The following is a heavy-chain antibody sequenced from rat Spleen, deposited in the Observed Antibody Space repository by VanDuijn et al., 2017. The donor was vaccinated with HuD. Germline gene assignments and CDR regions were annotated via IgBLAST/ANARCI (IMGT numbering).Heavy chain of an antibody. J-gene: IGHJ2*01. CDR1: GFTFSSFA. Sequence: EVQLVESGGGLVQPGRSLKLSCAASGFTFSSFAMAWVRQVPKKGLEWVATITSAGGNTYSRDSVKGRFTISRDNADTTLYXQLDRMRSEETATYXXXKRXXYYXXXWGQGVXXTVS. D-gene: IGHD1-1*01. V-gene: IGHV5S11*01. CDR3: XKRXXYYXXX. CDR2: ITSAGGNT.